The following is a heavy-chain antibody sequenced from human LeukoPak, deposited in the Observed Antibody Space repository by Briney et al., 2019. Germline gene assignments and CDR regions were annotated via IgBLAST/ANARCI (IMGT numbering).Heavy chain of an antibody. V-gene: IGHV4-4*07. CDR3: ARHGPYCSSTSCYFIV. D-gene: IGHD2-2*01. J-gene: IGHJ4*02. CDR1: GGSIRSHY. Sequence: KPSETLSLTCTVSGGSIRSHYWSWIRQPAGKGLEWIGRIYTSGSTNYNPSLKSRVTMSVDTSKNQFSLKLSSVTAADTAVYYCARHGPYCSSTSCYFIVWGQGTLVTVSS. CDR2: IYTSGST.